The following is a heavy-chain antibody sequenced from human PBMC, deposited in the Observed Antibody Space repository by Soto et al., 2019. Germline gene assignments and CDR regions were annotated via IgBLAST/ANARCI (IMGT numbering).Heavy chain of an antibody. CDR1: GYTFTNYY. J-gene: IGHJ4*02. V-gene: IGHV1-46*01. Sequence: QVQLMQSGAEVKKPGASVRVSCKASGYTFTNYYVHWVRQAPGQGLEWMGVINPNGGSTTYAQKFQGRFTVTTDTSTRTVYMQLSSLRSEDTAVFYCARSAPYDYWGQGILVSVSS. CDR3: ARSAPYDY. CDR2: INPNGGST.